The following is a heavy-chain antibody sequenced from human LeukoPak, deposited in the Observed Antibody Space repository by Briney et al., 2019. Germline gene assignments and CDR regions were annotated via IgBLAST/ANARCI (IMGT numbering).Heavy chain of an antibody. J-gene: IGHJ4*02. Sequence: PGGSLRLSCAASGFTFSSYAMSWARQAPGKGLEWVSTISGSGSSTYYTDSVKGRFTISRDNSKNTLYLQMNSLRAEDTAVYYCARDQLAYSGYDTLFDYWGPGTLVTVSS. CDR3: ARDQLAYSGYDTLFDY. CDR2: ISGSGSST. V-gene: IGHV3-23*01. D-gene: IGHD5-12*01. CDR1: GFTFSSYA.